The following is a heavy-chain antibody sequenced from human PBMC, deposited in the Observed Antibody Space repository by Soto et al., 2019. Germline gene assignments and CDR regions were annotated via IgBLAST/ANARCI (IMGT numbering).Heavy chain of an antibody. CDR2: INTQSDGATT. D-gene: IGHD3-16*01. CDR3: VGAFLGF. J-gene: IGHJ4*02. CDR1: GLTFTNTW. V-gene: IGHV3-15*06. Sequence: EVQLVESGGGLVEPGGSLTLSCAASGLTFTNTWMSWARQAPGKGLEWVGHINTQSDGATTNYAAPVRGRFTISRDDSKSTLYLHMSDLKIEYTAVYYCVGAFLGFWGRGTLVTVS.